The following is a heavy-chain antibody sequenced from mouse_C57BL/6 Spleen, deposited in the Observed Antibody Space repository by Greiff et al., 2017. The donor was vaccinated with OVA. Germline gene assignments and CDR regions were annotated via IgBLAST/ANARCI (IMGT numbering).Heavy chain of an antibody. V-gene: IGHV3-1*01. CDR3: ARDRREGDWYFDV. CDR2: ISYSGST. CDR1: GYSITSGYD. Sequence: VQLQQSGPGMVKPSQSLSLTCTVTGYSITSGYDWHWIRHFPGNKLEWMGYISYSGSTNYNPSLKSRISITHDTSKNHFFLKLNSVTTEDTATYYCARDRREGDWYFDVWGTGTTVTVSS. J-gene: IGHJ1*03.